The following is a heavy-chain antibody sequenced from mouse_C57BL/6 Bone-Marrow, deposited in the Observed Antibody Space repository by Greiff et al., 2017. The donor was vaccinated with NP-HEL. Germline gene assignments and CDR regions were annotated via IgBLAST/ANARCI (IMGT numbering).Heavy chain of an antibody. V-gene: IGHV1-59*01. Sequence: QVQLKQPGAELVRPGTSVKLSCKASGYTFTSYWMHWVKQRPGQGLEWIGVIDPSDSYTNYNQKFKGKATLTVDTSSSTAYMQLSSLTSEDSAVYYCARGGPLWAMDYWGQGTSVTVSS. J-gene: IGHJ4*01. CDR2: IDPSDSYT. CDR1: GYTFTSYW. D-gene: IGHD6-1*01. CDR3: ARGGPLWAMDY.